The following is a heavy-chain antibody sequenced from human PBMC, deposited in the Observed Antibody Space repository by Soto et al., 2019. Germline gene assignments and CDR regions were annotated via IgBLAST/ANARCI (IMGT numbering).Heavy chain of an antibody. V-gene: IGHV1-69*13. CDR1: GGTFSSYA. D-gene: IGHD2-15*01. CDR3: ARDLRSGGSCYAY. Sequence: GASVKVSCKASGGTFSSYAISWVRQVPGQGLEWMGGIIPIFGTANYAQKFQGRVTITADESTSTAYMELSSLRSEDTAVYYCARDLRSGGSCYAYWGQGTLVTVSS. CDR2: IIPIFGTA. J-gene: IGHJ4*02.